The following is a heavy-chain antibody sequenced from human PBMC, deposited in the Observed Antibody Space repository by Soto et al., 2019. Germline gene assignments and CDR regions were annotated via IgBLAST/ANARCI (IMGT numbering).Heavy chain of an antibody. Sequence: GGSLGLSCAASGFSFSDFAMHWVRQVPGKGLEWVSAISGSDGSTYYADSVKGRFTISRDNSKNTLYLHMSSLRAEDTAIYHCAGCSGGSCYTPLNYWGQGTQVTVSS. CDR3: AGCSGGSCYTPLNY. D-gene: IGHD2-15*01. J-gene: IGHJ4*02. V-gene: IGHV3-23*01. CDR2: ISGSDGST. CDR1: GFSFSDFA.